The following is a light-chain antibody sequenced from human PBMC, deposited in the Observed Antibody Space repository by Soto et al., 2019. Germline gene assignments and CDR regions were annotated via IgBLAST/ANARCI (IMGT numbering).Light chain of an antibody. V-gene: IGKV3-11*01. Sequence: EIVLTQSPATLSSFPGDRVTLSCRASQAVNTRLAWYQHKPGQAPSLLIYLASNRAAGVPARFSGSGSVTDFTLTISNVEPEDFAVYYCHQRQSWPRTFGQGTTVDIK. CDR1: QAVNTR. CDR2: LAS. CDR3: HQRQSWPRT. J-gene: IGKJ1*01.